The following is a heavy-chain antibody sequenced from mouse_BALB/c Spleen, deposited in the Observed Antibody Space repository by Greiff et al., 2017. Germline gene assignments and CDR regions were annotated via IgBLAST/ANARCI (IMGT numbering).Heavy chain of an antibody. CDR3: AREYGSSYNYAMDY. CDR2: ISDGGSYT. V-gene: IGHV5-4*02. Sequence: EVQLQESGGGLVKPGGSLKLSCAASGFTFSDYYMYWVRQTPEKRLEWVATISDGGSYTYYPDSVKGRFTISRDNAKNNLYLQMSSLKSEDTAMYYCAREYGSSYNYAMDYWGQGTSVTVSS. J-gene: IGHJ4*01. D-gene: IGHD1-1*01. CDR1: GFTFSDYY.